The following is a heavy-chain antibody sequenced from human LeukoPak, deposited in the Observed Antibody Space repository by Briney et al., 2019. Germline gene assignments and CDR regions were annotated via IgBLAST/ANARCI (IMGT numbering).Heavy chain of an antibody. CDR2: IYYSGST. CDR3: ASEGERACSGGSCYSGWFDP. CDR1: GGSISSGGYY. J-gene: IGHJ5*02. D-gene: IGHD2-15*01. V-gene: IGHV4-31*03. Sequence: PSQTLSLTCTVSGGSISSGGYYWSWLRQHPGQGLEWIGYIYYSGSTYYNPSLKSRVTISVDTSKNQFSLKLSSVAAADTAVYHCASEGERACSGGSCYSGWFDPWGQGTLVTVSS.